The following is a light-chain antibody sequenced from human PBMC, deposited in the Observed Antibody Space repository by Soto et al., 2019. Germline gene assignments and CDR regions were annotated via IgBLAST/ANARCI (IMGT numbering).Light chain of an antibody. CDR1: QDISNY. CDR2: AAS. Sequence: IRRTQSPSSLSASPGDRVTITCRASQDISNYLNWYQQKPGKAPKLLIYAASSLQSGVPSRFSGSGSGTDFTLTISSLQPEDFATYYCQQSYSTPLTFGGGTKVDI. CDR3: QQSYSTPLT. J-gene: IGKJ4*01. V-gene: IGKV1-39*01.